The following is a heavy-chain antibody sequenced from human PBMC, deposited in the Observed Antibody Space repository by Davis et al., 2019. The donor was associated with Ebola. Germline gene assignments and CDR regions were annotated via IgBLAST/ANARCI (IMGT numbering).Heavy chain of an antibody. V-gene: IGHV1-2*06. J-gene: IGHJ4*02. CDR1: GYTFTGYY. D-gene: IGHD6-19*01. CDR2: INPNSGGT. Sequence: ASVKVSCKASGYTFTGYYMHWVRQAPGQGLEWMGRINPNSGGTNYAQRFQGRVTITTDTSASTVYLDLTSLRSDDTAVFYCARASFGYNSGWYADYWGPGSLVTVSS. CDR3: ARASFGYNSGWYADY.